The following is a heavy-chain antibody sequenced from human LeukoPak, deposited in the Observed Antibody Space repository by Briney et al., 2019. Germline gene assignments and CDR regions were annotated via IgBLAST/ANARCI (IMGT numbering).Heavy chain of an antibody. CDR3: AIGLVGATPAI. J-gene: IGHJ3*02. D-gene: IGHD1-26*01. V-gene: IGHV3-48*01. CDR2: ISRSSNTI. Sequence: GGSLRLSCAASGFTFSSYAMHWVRQAPGKGLEWVSYISRSSNTIYYADSVKGRFTISRDDAKNSLYLQMNSLRAEDTAVYYCAIGLVGATPAIWGQGTMVTVSS. CDR1: GFTFSSYA.